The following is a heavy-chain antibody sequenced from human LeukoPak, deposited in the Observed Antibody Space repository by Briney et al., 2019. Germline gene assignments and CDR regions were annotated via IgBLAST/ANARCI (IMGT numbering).Heavy chain of an antibody. Sequence: SETLSLTCTVSSGAISSYYWSWIRQPAGKGLEWIGRIYTSGSTNYNPSLKSRVTMSVDTSKNQFSLKLSSVTAADTAVYYCARVLRLGINYYFDYWGQGILVTVSS. V-gene: IGHV4-4*07. D-gene: IGHD3-3*01. CDR2: IYTSGST. J-gene: IGHJ4*02. CDR1: SGAISSYY. CDR3: ARVLRLGINYYFDY.